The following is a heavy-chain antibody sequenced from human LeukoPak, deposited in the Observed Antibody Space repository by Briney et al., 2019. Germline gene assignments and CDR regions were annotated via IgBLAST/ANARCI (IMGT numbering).Heavy chain of an antibody. V-gene: IGHV3-30*18. Sequence: GRSLRLSCAASGFTFSSYGMHWVRQAPGKGLEWVAVISYDGSNKYYADSVKGRFTISRDDAQNSLYLQMNSLRADDTAVYYCAKAASPGIAAAGTGTEYFQHWGQGTLVTVSS. D-gene: IGHD6-13*01. CDR3: AKAASPGIAAAGTGTEYFQH. J-gene: IGHJ1*01. CDR2: ISYDGSNK. CDR1: GFTFSSYG.